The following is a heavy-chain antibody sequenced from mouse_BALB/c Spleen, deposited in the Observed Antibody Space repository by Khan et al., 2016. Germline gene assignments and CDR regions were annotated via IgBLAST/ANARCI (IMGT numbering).Heavy chain of an antibody. D-gene: IGHD2-14*01. CDR1: GFTFNTYA. CDR3: VRRSYSREGCAMDY. V-gene: IGHV10-1*02. J-gene: IGHJ4*01. CDR2: IRSKSNNYAT. Sequence: EVQLVESGGGLAQPKGSLKLSCAASGFTFNTYAMNWVRQAPGKGLEWVARIRSKSNNYATYYADSVKDRFTISRDDSQSMLYMQMNNLKTEDTAMYYCVRRSYSREGCAMDYWGQGTSVTVSS.